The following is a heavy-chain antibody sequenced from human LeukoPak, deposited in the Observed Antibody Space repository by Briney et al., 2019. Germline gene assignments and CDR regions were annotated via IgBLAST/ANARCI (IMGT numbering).Heavy chain of an antibody. J-gene: IGHJ3*02. V-gene: IGHV1-3*01. D-gene: IGHD1-26*01. CDR1: GYTFTSCA. CDR3: ARPIVGAADDAFDI. CDR2: INAGNGNT. Sequence: ASVKVSCKASGYTFTSCAMHWVRQAPGQRLEWMGWINAGNGNTKYSQKFQGRVTITRDTSASTAYMELSSLRSEDTAVYYCARPIVGAADDAFDIWGQGTMVTVSS.